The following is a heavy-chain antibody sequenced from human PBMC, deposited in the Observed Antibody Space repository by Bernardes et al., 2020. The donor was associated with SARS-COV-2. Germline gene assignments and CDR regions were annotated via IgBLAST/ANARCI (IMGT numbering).Heavy chain of an antibody. V-gene: IGHV4-39*01. CDR3: TRGVEISGKVCLYYYGLDV. CDR1: GDSVSSASYY. CDR2: IFYDGST. J-gene: IGHJ6*02. D-gene: IGHD2-21*01. Sequence: SETLSLTCAVSGDSVSSASYYWGWVRQPPGKGLEWIGSIFYDGSTYYSPSLQSRVTISVEMSKNQFSLKLSSVTAADTAVYYCTRGVEISGKVCLYYYGLDVWGQGTTVTVS.